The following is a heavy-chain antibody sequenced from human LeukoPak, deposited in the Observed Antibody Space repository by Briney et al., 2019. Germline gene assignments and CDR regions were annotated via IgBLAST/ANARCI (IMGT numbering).Heavy chain of an antibody. D-gene: IGHD6-13*01. CDR1: GGTFTTYA. Sequence: SVKVSCKASGGTFTTYAIGWVGQAPGQGLEGMGGIIPIFGTANYAQKFQGRVTITADKSTSTAYMELSSLRSEDTAVYYCASSSSSWSQYYFDYWGQGTLVTVSS. CDR3: ASSSSSWSQYYFDY. CDR2: IIPIFGTA. J-gene: IGHJ4*02. V-gene: IGHV1-69*06.